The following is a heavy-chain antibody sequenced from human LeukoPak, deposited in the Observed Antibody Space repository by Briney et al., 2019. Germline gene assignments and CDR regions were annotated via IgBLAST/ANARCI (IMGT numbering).Heavy chain of an antibody. V-gene: IGHV4-39*01. CDR2: IYYGGSA. CDR1: GGSMSSSSYY. CDR3: GTLRYNWNYYFES. D-gene: IGHD1-7*01. J-gene: IGHJ4*02. Sequence: PSETLSLTCTVSGGSMSSSSYYWGWLRQPPGQGLEWVGSIYYGGSAYYNPSLESRLAISVDTSMNQFSLKLNSVTAADTAVYYCGTLRYNWNYYFESWGQGTLVTVSS.